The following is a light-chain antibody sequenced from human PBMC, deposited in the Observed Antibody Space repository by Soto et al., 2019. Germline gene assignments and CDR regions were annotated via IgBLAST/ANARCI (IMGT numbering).Light chain of an antibody. Sequence: EIVMTQSPATLSVSPGERATLSCRASQSVSSNLAWYQQKPGQAPRXLIYGASTRATGIPARFSGSGSGTEVTLTISSLQSEDCEVYDCQQYNNWPPTFGQGTKVDIK. V-gene: IGKV3-15*01. CDR3: QQYNNWPPT. CDR1: QSVSSN. CDR2: GAS. J-gene: IGKJ1*01.